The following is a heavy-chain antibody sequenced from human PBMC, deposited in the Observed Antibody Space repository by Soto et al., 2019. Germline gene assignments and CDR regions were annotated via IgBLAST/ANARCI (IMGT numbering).Heavy chain of an antibody. D-gene: IGHD3-3*01. CDR2: ISTTSSSI. J-gene: IGHJ4*02. CDR1: VFTFSSYS. V-gene: IGHV3-48*02. CDR3: ARKGVAFDY. Sequence: LRLSFAASVFTFSSYSMNWVRQAPGKGLEWISYISTTSSSIYYADSVKGRFTISRDNAKNSLFLQMNSLRDEDTAVYYCARKGVAFDYWGQGALVTVSS.